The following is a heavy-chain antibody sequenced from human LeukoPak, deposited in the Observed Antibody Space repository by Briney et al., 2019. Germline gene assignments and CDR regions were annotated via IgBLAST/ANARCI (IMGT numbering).Heavy chain of an antibody. CDR2: INAGSGNT. D-gene: IGHD2-21*02. CDR3: ARYDSHFDY. CDR1: GYTFTSYA. Sequence: ASVKVSCKASGYTFTSYAMHWVRQAPGQRLEWMGWINAGSGNTKYSQKFQGRVTITRDTSASTAYMELSSLRSEDTAVYYCARYDSHFDYWGQGTLVTVSS. J-gene: IGHJ4*02. V-gene: IGHV1-3*01.